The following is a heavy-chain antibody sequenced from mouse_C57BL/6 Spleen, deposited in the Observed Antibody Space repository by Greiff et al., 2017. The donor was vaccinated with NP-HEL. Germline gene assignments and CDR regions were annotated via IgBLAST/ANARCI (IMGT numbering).Heavy chain of an antibody. CDR3: ARNYYGTPDY. Sequence: EVQVVESGRGLVKPGGSLKLSCAASGFTFSDYGMHWVRQAPEKGLEWVAYISSGSSTIYYADTVKGRFTISRDNAKNTLFLQMTSLRSEDTAMYYCARNYYGTPDYWGQGTTLTVSS. J-gene: IGHJ2*01. V-gene: IGHV5-17*01. CDR2: ISSGSSTI. D-gene: IGHD1-1*01. CDR1: GFTFSDYG.